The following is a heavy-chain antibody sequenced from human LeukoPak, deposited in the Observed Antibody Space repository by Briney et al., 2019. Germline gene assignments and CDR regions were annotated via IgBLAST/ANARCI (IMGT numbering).Heavy chain of an antibody. Sequence: SETLSLTCTVSGGSISSSSYYWGWIRQPPGRGLEWIVSIYYSGSTYYNPSLKSRVTISVDTSKNQFSLKLSSVTAADTAVYYCARQRRYYDSSAYYFDYWGQGTLVTVSS. CDR1: GGSISSSSYY. V-gene: IGHV4-39*01. D-gene: IGHD3-22*01. J-gene: IGHJ4*02. CDR3: ARQRRYYDSSAYYFDY. CDR2: IYYSGST.